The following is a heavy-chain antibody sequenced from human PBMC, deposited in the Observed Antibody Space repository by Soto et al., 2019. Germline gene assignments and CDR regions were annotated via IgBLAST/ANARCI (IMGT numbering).Heavy chain of an antibody. J-gene: IGHJ5*02. D-gene: IGHD3-10*01. V-gene: IGHV4-34*01. CDR3: ARYPTPTMVRGVIRLGGSWFDP. CDR2: INHSGST. CDR1: GGSFSGYY. Sequence: SETLSLTCAVYGGSFSGYYWSWIRQPPGKGLEWIGEINHSGSTNYNPSLKSRVTISVDTSKNQFSLKLSSVTAADTAVYYCARYPTPTMVRGVIRLGGSWFDPWGQGTLVTVPQ.